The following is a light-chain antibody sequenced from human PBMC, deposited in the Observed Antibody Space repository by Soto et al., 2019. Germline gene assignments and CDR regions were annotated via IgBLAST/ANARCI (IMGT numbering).Light chain of an antibody. CDR2: DAS. V-gene: IGKV3-11*01. Sequence: EIVLTQSPATLSVSPGERATLSCRASQSVSSNFAWYQQKPGQAPRLLIYDASNRATGIPARFSGSGSGTDFTLTISSLEPEDFAVYYCQQRSNWPITFGQGTRLEI. CDR1: QSVSSN. CDR3: QQRSNWPIT. J-gene: IGKJ5*01.